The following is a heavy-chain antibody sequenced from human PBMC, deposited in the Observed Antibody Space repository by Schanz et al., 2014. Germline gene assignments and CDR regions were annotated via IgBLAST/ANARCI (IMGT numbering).Heavy chain of an antibody. CDR2: ISGSGETT. CDR1: TFSRYW. V-gene: IGHV3-23*04. Sequence: VQLVESGGGLVQPGGSLRLCCTFSRYWMTWVRQAPGKGLEWVSAISGSGETTYYADSVKGRFTTSRDNSKNTMYLQMNSLRAEDTAVYYCVKDLQRELLRDDHYYGMDVWGQGTTVTVSS. J-gene: IGHJ6*02. CDR3: VKDLQRELLRDDHYYGMDV. D-gene: IGHD1-26*01.